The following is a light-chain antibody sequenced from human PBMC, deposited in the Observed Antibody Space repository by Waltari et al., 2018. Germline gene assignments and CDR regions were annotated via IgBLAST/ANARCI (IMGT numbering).Light chain of an antibody. V-gene: IGKV1-8*01. CDR3: QQYYTYPLT. CDR2: AAS. CDR1: QSISSY. Sequence: AIRMTQSPSSISASTGDRVTITCRANQSISSYLAWYQQKPGKAPNLLIYAASTLQSGVPSRFSGSGSRTDFTLTISCLQSEDFATFYCQQYYTYPLTFGQGTKVEVK. J-gene: IGKJ1*01.